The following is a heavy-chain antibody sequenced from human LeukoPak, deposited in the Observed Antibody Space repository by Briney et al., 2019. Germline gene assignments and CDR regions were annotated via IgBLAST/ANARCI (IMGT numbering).Heavy chain of an antibody. CDR2: INPNSGGT. D-gene: IGHD4-11*01. CDR1: GYTFTGYY. CDR3: ARDPVGGCYSNYECWFDP. V-gene: IGHV1-2*02. J-gene: IGHJ5*02. Sequence: GASVKVSCKASGYTFTGYYMHWVRQAPGQGLEWMGWINPNSGGTNYAQKFQGRVTMTRDTSISTAYMELSRLRSDDTAVYYCARDPVGGCYSNYECWFDPWGQGTLVTVSS.